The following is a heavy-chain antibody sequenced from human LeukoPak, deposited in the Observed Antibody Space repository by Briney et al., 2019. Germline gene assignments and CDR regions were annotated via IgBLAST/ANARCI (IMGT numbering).Heavy chain of an antibody. J-gene: IGHJ4*02. CDR1: GFTFSKYC. CDR2: INTDGTVT. CDR3: ATKQWLAPPPDS. D-gene: IGHD6-19*01. V-gene: IGHV3-74*01. Sequence: PGGSLRLSCAASGFTFSKYCMLWVRQATGKGLESVSRINTDGTVTTYADSVKVRFTVSRDNADNTMFLQMNSVRDEDTAVYYCATKQWLAPPPDSWGQGTLVTVSS.